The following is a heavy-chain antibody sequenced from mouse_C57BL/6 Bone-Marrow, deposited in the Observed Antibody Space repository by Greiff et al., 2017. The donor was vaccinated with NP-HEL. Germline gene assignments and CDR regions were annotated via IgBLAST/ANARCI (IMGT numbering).Heavy chain of an antibody. Sequence: EVMLMESGGGLVKPGGSLKLSCAASGFTFSSYTMSWVRQTPEKRLEWVATISGGGGNTYYPDSVKGRFTISRDNAKNTLYLQMSSLRSEDTAMYYCARALDDYDAWFAYWGQGTLVTVSA. CDR2: ISGGGGNT. D-gene: IGHD2-4*01. J-gene: IGHJ3*01. CDR3: ARALDDYDAWFAY. CDR1: GFTFSSYT. V-gene: IGHV5-9*01.